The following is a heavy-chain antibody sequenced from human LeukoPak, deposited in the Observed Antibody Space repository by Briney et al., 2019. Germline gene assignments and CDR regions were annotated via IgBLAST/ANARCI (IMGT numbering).Heavy chain of an antibody. CDR2: IYYSGST. D-gene: IGHD4-17*01. Sequence: SETLSLTCTVSGGSISSYYWSWIRQPPGKGLEWIGYIYYSGSTNYNPSLKSRVTISVDTSKNQFPLKLSSVTAADTAVYYCARGSGDVYFDYWGQGTLVTVSS. V-gene: IGHV4-59*08. J-gene: IGHJ4*02. CDR1: GGSISSYY. CDR3: ARGSGDVYFDY.